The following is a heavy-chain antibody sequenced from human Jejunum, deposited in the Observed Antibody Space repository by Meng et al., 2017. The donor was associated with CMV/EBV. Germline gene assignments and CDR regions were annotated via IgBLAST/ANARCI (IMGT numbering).Heavy chain of an antibody. CDR2: IRGKAHSYAT. V-gene: IGHV3-73*01. D-gene: IGHD4-11*01. CDR3: TRADSSNYATLFDY. CDR1: FTFSGSA. J-gene: IGHJ4*02. Sequence: FTFSGSAVHWVRQASGKGLEWVGRIRGKAHSYATAYTASVKGRFTISRDDSKNTAYLEMNSLKTEDTAVYYCTRADSSNYATLFDYWGQGTLVTVSS.